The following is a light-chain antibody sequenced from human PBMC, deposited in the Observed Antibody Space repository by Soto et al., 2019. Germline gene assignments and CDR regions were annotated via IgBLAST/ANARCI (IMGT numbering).Light chain of an antibody. V-gene: IGLV4-60*02. CDR3: ETWDTKIHV. J-gene: IGLJ2*01. Sequence: QLVLTQSSSASASLGSSVTLTCSLSSGNSTFIIAWHQQQPGKAPRFLMKLEVSGSYNKGSGIPDRFSGSSSGADRYLTISNLQFEDEADYYCETWDTKIHVFGGGTKVTVL. CDR1: SGNSTFI. CDR2: LEVSGSY.